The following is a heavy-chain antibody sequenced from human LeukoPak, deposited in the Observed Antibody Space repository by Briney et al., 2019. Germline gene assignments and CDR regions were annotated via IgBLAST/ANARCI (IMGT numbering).Heavy chain of an antibody. D-gene: IGHD6-19*01. CDR1: GFTVSSNY. Sequence: GGSLRLSCAASGFTVSSNYMSWVRQAPGKGLEWVAVISYDGSNKYYADSVKGRFTISRDNSKNTLYLQMNSLRAEDTAVYYCAREVSSGWYDAFDIWGQGTMVTVSS. J-gene: IGHJ3*02. CDR2: ISYDGSNK. CDR3: AREVSSGWYDAFDI. V-gene: IGHV3-30-3*01.